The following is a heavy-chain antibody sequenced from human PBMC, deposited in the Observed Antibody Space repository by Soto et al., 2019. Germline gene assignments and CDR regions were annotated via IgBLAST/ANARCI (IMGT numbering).Heavy chain of an antibody. Sequence: VESLKISCKGSGYTFISYWLGWVRQKPGKGLEWMGMIYPGDSYTRYSPSFQGQVTISADKSINNAYLQGSSLEASDTAVYYCARIIAASGTGFDYWGKGSLVTVSS. J-gene: IGHJ4*02. CDR2: IYPGDSYT. CDR3: ARIIAASGTGFDY. CDR1: GYTFISYW. D-gene: IGHD3-16*02. V-gene: IGHV5-51*01.